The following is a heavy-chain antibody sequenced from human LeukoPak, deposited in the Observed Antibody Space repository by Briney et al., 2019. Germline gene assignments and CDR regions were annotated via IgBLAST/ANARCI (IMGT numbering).Heavy chain of an antibody. D-gene: IGHD3-10*01. CDR3: ARAFGELFIPDCYYYGMDV. Sequence: GGSLRLSCAASGFTFSSYAMSWLRQAPGKGLEWVSAISGSGGSNYYAASVKGRFTISRDNSKNTLYLQMSTLRAEDTAVYYCARAFGELFIPDCYYYGMDVWGQGTTVTVSS. CDR1: GFTFSSYA. V-gene: IGHV3-23*01. CDR2: ISGSGGSN. J-gene: IGHJ6*02.